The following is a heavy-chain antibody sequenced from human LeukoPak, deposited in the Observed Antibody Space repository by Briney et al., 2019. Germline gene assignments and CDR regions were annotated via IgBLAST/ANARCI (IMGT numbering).Heavy chain of an antibody. CDR3: ARLSSSSWYGVFDY. Sequence: PSETLSLTCTVSGGSISSYYWSWIRQPPGKGLEWIGYIYYSGSTNYNPSLKSRVTISVDTSKNQFSLKLSSVTAADTAVYYCARLSSSSWYGVFDYWGQGTLVTASS. D-gene: IGHD6-13*01. CDR1: GGSISSYY. J-gene: IGHJ4*02. V-gene: IGHV4-59*08. CDR2: IYYSGST.